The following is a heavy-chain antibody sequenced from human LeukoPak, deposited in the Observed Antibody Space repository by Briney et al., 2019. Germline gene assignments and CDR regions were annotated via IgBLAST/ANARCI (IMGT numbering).Heavy chain of an antibody. CDR3: ARGDGYNYFDY. D-gene: IGHD5-24*01. V-gene: IGHV3-66*01. J-gene: IGHJ4*02. CDR2: FYVGGST. CDR1: GFTVSSHY. Sequence: GGSLRLSCAASGFTVSSHYMSWVRQAPGKGLEWVSVFYVGGSTYYADSVKGRFTISRDHSKNTLYLQMDSLRAEDTAVYYCARGDGYNYFDYWGQGALVTVSS.